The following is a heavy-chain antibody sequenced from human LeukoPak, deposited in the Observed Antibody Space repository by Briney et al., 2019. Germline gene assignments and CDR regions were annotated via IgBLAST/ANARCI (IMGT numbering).Heavy chain of an antibody. CDR3: ARESSSGGYYYFDY. CDR2: IYYSGST. CDR1: GGSISSYY. J-gene: IGHJ4*02. D-gene: IGHD3-22*01. Sequence: SETLSLTRTVSGGSISSYYWSWIRQPPGKGLERIGYIYYSGSTNYNPSLKSRVTISVDTSKNQFSLKLSSVTAADTAVYYCARESSSGGYYYFDYWGQGTLVTVSS. V-gene: IGHV4-59*01.